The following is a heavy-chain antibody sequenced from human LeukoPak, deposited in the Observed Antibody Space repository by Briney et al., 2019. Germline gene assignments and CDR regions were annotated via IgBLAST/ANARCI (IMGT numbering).Heavy chain of an antibody. CDR3: ARQLGYCSSTSCYADKVDY. Sequence: SETLSLTCTVSGGSISSSSYYWGWIRLPPGRGLEWLGSIYYSGSTYYNPSLKSRVTISVDTSKNQCSLKLSSVTAADTAVYYCARQLGYCSSTSCYADKVDYWGQGTLVTVSS. CDR2: IYYSGST. J-gene: IGHJ4*02. V-gene: IGHV4-39*01. CDR1: GGSISSSSYY. D-gene: IGHD2-2*01.